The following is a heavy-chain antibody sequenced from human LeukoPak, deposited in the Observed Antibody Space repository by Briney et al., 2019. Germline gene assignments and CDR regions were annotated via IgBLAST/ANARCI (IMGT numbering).Heavy chain of an antibody. CDR3: AKDCSGGSCYGAFDI. J-gene: IGHJ3*02. Sequence: SETLSLTCTVSGASIRSGDYYWSWIRQPPGKGLEWIGYIYDSGSTYYNPSLKSRITISVDTSENRFSLKLSSVTATDTAVYYCAKDCSGGSCYGAFDIWGQGTMVTVSS. V-gene: IGHV4-30-4*01. CDR1: GASIRSGDYY. D-gene: IGHD2-15*01. CDR2: IYDSGST.